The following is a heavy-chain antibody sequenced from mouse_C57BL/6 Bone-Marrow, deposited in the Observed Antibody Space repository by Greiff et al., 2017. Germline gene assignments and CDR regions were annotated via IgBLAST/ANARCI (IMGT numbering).Heavy chain of an antibody. CDR2: ISSGGDYI. Sequence: EVQRVESGEGLVKPGGSLKLSCAASGFTFSSYAMSWVRQTPEKRLEWVAYISSGGDYIYYADTVKGRFTVSRDNARNTLYLQMSSLKSEDTAMYDCTRERYYGSLWYFDVWGTGTTVTVSS. D-gene: IGHD1-1*01. CDR1: GFTFSSYA. V-gene: IGHV5-9-1*02. J-gene: IGHJ1*03. CDR3: TRERYYGSLWYFDV.